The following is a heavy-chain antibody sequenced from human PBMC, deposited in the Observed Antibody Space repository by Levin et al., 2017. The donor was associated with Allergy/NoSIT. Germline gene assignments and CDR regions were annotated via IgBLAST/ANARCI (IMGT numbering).Heavy chain of an antibody. J-gene: IGHJ3*02. CDR2: IKSKNDGETV. V-gene: IGHV3-15*01. CDR3: TTWALRLITFDI. Sequence: GGSLRLSCAASGFTFSNAWMSWVRQAPGKGLEWVGRIKSKNDGETVDYAAPVKGRFTISRDDSRNTLYLQMNSLTTEDTAVYYCTTWALRLITFDIWGQGTMVTVSS. CDR1: GFTFSNAW. D-gene: IGHD5-12*01.